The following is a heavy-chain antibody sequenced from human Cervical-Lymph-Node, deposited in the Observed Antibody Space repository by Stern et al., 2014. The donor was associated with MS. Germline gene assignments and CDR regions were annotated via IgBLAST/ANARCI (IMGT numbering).Heavy chain of an antibody. V-gene: IGHV1-2*06. CDR2: VNPNSGGT. CDR3: ARGLKEIWFGDYNYYGMDV. CDR1: GYTFAVYY. J-gene: IGHJ6*02. Sequence: QVQLGQSAAEVKKPGASVKVSCKASGYTFAVYYIHWVRQAPGQGLQWMGRVNPNSGGTTYAREFQGRVTMTRDTSISTAYMELTRLTSDDTAFYYCARGLKEIWFGDYNYYGMDVWGQGTTVTVSS. D-gene: IGHD3-10*01.